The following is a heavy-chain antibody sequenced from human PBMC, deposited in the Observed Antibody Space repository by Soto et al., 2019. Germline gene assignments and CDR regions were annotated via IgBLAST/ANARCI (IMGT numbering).Heavy chain of an antibody. CDR1: GFTFSIYD. V-gene: IGHV3-64*01. Sequence: GGSLRLSCAASGFTFSIYDMHWVRQAPGKGLEYVSSISGNGGSTFYANSVKGRFTISRDNSKNMLYLQMGGLRVDDMAVYYCAREDVGMEGSTGLDHWGQGTLVTVSS. CDR3: AREDVGMEGSTGLDH. D-gene: IGHD1-26*01. CDR2: ISGNGGST. J-gene: IGHJ4*02.